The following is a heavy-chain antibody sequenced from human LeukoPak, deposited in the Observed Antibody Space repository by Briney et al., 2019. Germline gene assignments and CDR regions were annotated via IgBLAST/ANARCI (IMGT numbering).Heavy chain of an antibody. CDR1: GFTFSDYY. J-gene: IGHJ4*02. D-gene: IGHD5-18*01. CDR3: TTEVRWEPWLFFDC. V-gene: IGHV3-11*05. Sequence: PGGSLRPSCAASGFTFSDYYMSWIRQAPGKGLEWVSYISSSSSYTNYADSVKGRFTISRDNAKNSLYLQMNSLRAEDTAVYYCTTEVRWEPWLFFDCWGQGTLVTVSS. CDR2: ISSSSSYT.